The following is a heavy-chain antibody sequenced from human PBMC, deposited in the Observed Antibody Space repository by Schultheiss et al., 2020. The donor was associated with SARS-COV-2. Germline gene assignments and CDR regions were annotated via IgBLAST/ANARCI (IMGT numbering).Heavy chain of an antibody. CDR2: INSDGSST. Sequence: GGSLRLSCAASGFTFSNFEMNWVRQAPGKGLVWVSRINSDGSSTSYADSVKGRFTISRDNAKNSLYLQMNSLRAEDTAVYYCARESMVQNHYWGQGTLVTVSS. CDR3: ARESMVQNHY. CDR1: GFTFSNFE. V-gene: IGHV3-74*01. J-gene: IGHJ4*02. D-gene: IGHD3-10*01.